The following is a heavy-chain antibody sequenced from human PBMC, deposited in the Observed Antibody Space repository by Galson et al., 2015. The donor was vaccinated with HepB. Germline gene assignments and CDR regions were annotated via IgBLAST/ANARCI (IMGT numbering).Heavy chain of an antibody. CDR1: GFTFSGYS. J-gene: IGHJ4*02. Sequence: SLRLSCAASGFTFSGYSMNWVRQAPGKGLEWVSSITTRSSYIFYADTVKGRFTISRDNAMNSLYLQMNSLRAEDTAVYYCARGPSMDHDFLTSYPIYYFDYWGQGSLVTVSS. CDR2: ITTRSSYI. D-gene: IGHD3-9*01. V-gene: IGHV3-21*01. CDR3: ARGPSMDHDFLTSYPIYYFDY.